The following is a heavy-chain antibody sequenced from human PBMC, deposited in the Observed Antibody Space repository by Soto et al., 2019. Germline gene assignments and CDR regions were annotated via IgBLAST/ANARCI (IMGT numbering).Heavy chain of an antibody. CDR1: GYSFTSYW. CDR3: ARSSWYDSSGYYQDPYYYYGMDV. J-gene: IGHJ6*02. CDR2: IYPGDSDT. V-gene: IGHV5-51*01. D-gene: IGHD3-22*01. Sequence: GESLKISCKGSGYSFTSYWIGWVRQMPGKGLEWMGIIYPGDSDTRYSPSFQGQVTISADKSISTAYLQWSSLKASDTAMYYCARSSWYDSSGYYQDPYYYYGMDVWGQGTTVTVSS.